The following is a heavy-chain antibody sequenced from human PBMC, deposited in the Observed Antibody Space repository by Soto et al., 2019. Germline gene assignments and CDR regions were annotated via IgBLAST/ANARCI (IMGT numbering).Heavy chain of an antibody. CDR3: AKDVGDYVPYYNGMDV. CDR1: GFTFRPHA. Sequence: QVQLVESGGGVVQPGTSLRLSCAASGFTFRPHAMHWVRQAPGKGLEWMAVIAYDGNEKFYADSVKGRFTISRDNSKNALYLQINTLRTEDTAVYYCAKDVGDYVPYYNGMDVWGQGTTVTVSS. J-gene: IGHJ6*02. D-gene: IGHD4-17*01. CDR2: IAYDGNEK. V-gene: IGHV3-30*18.